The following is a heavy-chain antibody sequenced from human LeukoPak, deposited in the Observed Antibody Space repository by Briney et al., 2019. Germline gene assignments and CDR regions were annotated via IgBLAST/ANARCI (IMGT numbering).Heavy chain of an antibody. V-gene: IGHV3-30*02. D-gene: IGHD1-26*01. CDR2: IRSDGSGE. CDR3: GKHDSASDY. Sequence: GGSLRLSCVASGFIFSDYGMHWVRQAPGKGLEWVAFIRSDGSGEYYTVPVRGRFTISRDNSKNTLYVQMNSLRLEDTAVYYCGKHDSASDYWGQGTLVTVSS. J-gene: IGHJ4*02. CDR1: GFIFSDYG.